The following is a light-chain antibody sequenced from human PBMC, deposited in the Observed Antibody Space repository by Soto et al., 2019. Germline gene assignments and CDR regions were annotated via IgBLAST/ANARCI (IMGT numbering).Light chain of an antibody. CDR3: QLSYTSPPST. CDR1: QSLTVY. CDR2: AAS. V-gene: IGKV1-39*01. J-gene: IGKJ4*01. Sequence: DIQMTQSPSSLSASVGASVTITCRASQSLTVYLNWYQQKAGQAPKLLIYAASSFQSGVPSRFRCGGSRTEFTLNISSLQPDDFATYYCQLSYTSPPSTFGGATRV.